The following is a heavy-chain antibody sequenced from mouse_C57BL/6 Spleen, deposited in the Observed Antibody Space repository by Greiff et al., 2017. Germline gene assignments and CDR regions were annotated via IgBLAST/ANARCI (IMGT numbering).Heavy chain of an antibody. CDR3: ARQNYGSSYDWFAY. J-gene: IGHJ3*01. CDR1: GFTFSSYG. V-gene: IGHV5-6*01. D-gene: IGHD1-1*01. Sequence: EVHLVESGGDLVKPGGSLKLSCAASGFTFSSYGMSWVRQTPDKRLEWVATISSGGSYTYYPDSVKGRFTISRDNAKNTLYLQMSSLKSADTAMYYCARQNYGSSYDWFAYWGQGTLVTVSA. CDR2: ISSGGSYT.